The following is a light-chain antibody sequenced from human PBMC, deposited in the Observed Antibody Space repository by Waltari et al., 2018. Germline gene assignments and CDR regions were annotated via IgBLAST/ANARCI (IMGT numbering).Light chain of an antibody. Sequence: DIAVTQSPDSLAVSLGERATINCKSTQSVLYSSDNKNYLAWYQQKPGQPPKLLIYCASIRGSGVPDRFSGSGSVTDFTLTISGLQAEDVALYYCQQYCDVPHTFGPGTKVEIK. CDR3: QQYCDVPHT. CDR2: CAS. CDR1: QSVLYSSDNKNY. V-gene: IGKV4-1*01. J-gene: IGKJ3*01.